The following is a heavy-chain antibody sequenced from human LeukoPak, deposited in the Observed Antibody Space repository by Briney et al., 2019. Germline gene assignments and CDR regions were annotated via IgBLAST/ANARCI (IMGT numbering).Heavy chain of an antibody. CDR1: GGSVSSGSYY. V-gene: IGHV4-61*01. CDR3: ARGGPYSSSPLFDY. D-gene: IGHD6-13*01. J-gene: IGHJ4*02. CDR2: IYYSGST. Sequence: SETLSLTCTVSGGSVSSGSYYWSWVRQPPGKGLECIGYIYYSGSTNYNPSLKSRVTISVDTSKNQFSLKLSSVTAADTAVYYCARGGPYSSSPLFDYWGQGTLVTVSS.